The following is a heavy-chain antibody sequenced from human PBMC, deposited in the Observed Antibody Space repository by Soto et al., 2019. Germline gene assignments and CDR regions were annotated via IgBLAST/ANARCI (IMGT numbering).Heavy chain of an antibody. V-gene: IGHV4-34*01. Sequence: LSLTCAVYGGSFSGYYWSWIRQPPGKGLEWIGEINHSGSTNYNPSLKSRVTISVDTSKNQFSLKLSSVTAADTAVYYCARGRVITIFGVVTMYYFDYCGQGILVTVSS. CDR2: INHSGST. D-gene: IGHD3-3*01. J-gene: IGHJ4*02. CDR1: GGSFSGYY. CDR3: ARGRVITIFGVVTMYYFDY.